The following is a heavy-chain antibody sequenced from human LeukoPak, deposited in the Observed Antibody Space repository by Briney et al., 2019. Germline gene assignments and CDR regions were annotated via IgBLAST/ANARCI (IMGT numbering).Heavy chain of an antibody. D-gene: IGHD3-22*01. CDR2: SSDSGGRT. J-gene: IGHJ4*02. V-gene: IGHV3-23*01. CDR1: GITLSNYG. Sequence: PGGSLRLSCAVSGITLSNYGMSWVRQAPGKGLEWVAGSSDSGGRTNYEDSVKGRFTLSRDNPNNTLYLQMNRLRLEDTAVYLCAKRGVVIRVILVGFHKEAYYFDSWGQGALVTVSS. CDR3: AKRGVVIRVILVGFHKEAYYFDS.